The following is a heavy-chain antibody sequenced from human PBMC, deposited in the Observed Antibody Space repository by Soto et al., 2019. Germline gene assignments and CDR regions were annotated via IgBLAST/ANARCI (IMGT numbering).Heavy chain of an antibody. D-gene: IGHD4-17*01. V-gene: IGHV4-34*01. Sequence: PSETLSLTCAVYGGSFSGYYWTWIRQPPGKGLEWIGEINHSGSTNYNPSLKSRVTISVDTSKNQFSLKLSSVTAADTAVYYCARSDDYGDYDYWGQGTLVTVSS. J-gene: IGHJ4*02. CDR1: GGSFSGYY. CDR3: ARSDDYGDYDY. CDR2: INHSGST.